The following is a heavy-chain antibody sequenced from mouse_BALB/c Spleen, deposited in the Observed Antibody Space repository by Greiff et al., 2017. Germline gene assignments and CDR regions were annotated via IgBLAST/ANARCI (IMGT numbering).Heavy chain of an antibody. Sequence: EVHLVESGGGLVKPGGSLKLSCAASGFTFSSYTMSWVRQTPEKRLEWVATISSGGSYTYYPDSVKGRFTISRDNAKNTLYLQMSSLKSEDTAMYYCTREGDLYYFDYWGQGTTLTVSS. CDR1: GFTFSSYT. CDR3: TREGDLYYFDY. CDR2: ISSGGSYT. J-gene: IGHJ2*01. D-gene: IGHD6-2*01. V-gene: IGHV5-6-4*01.